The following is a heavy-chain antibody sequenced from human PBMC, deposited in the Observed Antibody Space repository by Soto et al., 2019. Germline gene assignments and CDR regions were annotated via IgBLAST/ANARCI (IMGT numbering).Heavy chain of an antibody. CDR1: GGTFSSYA. CDR2: IIPIFGTA. D-gene: IGHD5-18*01. V-gene: IGHV1-69*13. CDR3: ARDADIGYSYGYFDY. J-gene: IGHJ4*02. Sequence: GASVKVSCKASGGTFSSYAISWVRQAPGQGLEWMGGIIPIFGTANYAQKFQGRVTITADESTSTAYMELSSLRSEDTAVYYCARDADIGYSYGYFDYWGQGXLVTVYS.